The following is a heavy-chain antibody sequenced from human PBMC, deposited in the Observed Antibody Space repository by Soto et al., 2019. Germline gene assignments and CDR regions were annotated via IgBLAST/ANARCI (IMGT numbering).Heavy chain of an antibody. J-gene: IGHJ4*02. CDR1: GGSISSGDYY. V-gene: IGHV4-30-4*01. CDR3: AGTRDYYDSSGYYPVYFDY. CDR2: IDYSGST. Sequence: QVQLQESGPGLVKPSQTLSLTCTVSGGSISSGDYYWSWIRQPPGKGMEWIGYIDYSGSTYYNPSLKSRVTISVDTSKNQFSLKLSSVTAADTAVYYCAGTRDYYDSSGYYPVYFDYWGQGTLVTVSS. D-gene: IGHD3-22*01.